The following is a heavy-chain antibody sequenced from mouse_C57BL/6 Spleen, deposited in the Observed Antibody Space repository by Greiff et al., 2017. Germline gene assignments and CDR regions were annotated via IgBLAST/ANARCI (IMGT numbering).Heavy chain of an antibody. CDR2: IYPGDGDT. V-gene: IGHV1-82*01. CDR3: AREGDHSLITTVVARATMDY. D-gene: IGHD1-1*01. Sequence: QVQLQQSGPELVKPGASVKISCKASGYAFSSSWMNWVKQRPGKGLEWIGRIYPGDGDTNYNGKFKGKATLTADKSSSTAYMQLSSLTSEDSAVYFCAREGDHSLITTVVARATMDYWGQGTSVTVSS. J-gene: IGHJ4*01. CDR1: GYAFSSSW.